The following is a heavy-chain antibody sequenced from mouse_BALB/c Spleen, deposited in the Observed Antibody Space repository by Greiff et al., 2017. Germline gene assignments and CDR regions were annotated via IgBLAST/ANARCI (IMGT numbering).Heavy chain of an antibody. CDR3: ARDEDSFITTATGAMDY. J-gene: IGHJ4*01. CDR1: GYSITSGYY. CDR2: ISYDGSN. D-gene: IGHD1-2*01. V-gene: IGHV3-6*02. Sequence: EVQLVESGPGLVKPSQSLSLTCSVTGYSITSGYYWNWIRQFPGNKLEWMGYISYDGSNNYNPSLKNRISITRDTSKNQFFLKLNSVTTEDTATYYCARDEDSFITTATGAMDYWGQGTSVTVSS.